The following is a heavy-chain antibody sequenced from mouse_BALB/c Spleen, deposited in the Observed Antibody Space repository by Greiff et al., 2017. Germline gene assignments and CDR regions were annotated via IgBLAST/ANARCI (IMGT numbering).Heavy chain of an antibody. Sequence: EVKLMESGGGLVKPGGSLKLSCAASGFTFSSYAMSWVRQTPEKRLEWVATISSGGSYTYYPDSVKGRFTISRDNAKNTLYLQMSSLRSEDTAMYYCARQYDYDRYYYAMDYWGQGTSVTVSS. CDR3: ARQYDYDRYYYAMDY. CDR1: GFTFSSYA. CDR2: ISSGGSYT. J-gene: IGHJ4*01. D-gene: IGHD2-4*01. V-gene: IGHV5-9-3*01.